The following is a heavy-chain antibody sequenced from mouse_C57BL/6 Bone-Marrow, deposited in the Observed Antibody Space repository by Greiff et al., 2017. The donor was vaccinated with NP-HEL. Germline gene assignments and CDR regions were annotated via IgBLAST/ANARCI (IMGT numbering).Heavy chain of an antibody. V-gene: IGHV1-39*01. CDR2: INPNYGTT. CDR1: GYSFTDYN. Sequence: EVKLMESGPELVKPGASVKISCKASGYSFTDYNMNWVKQSNGKSLEWIGVINPNYGTTSYNQKFKGKATLTVDQSSSTAYMQLNSLTSEDSAVYYCARKGILRGYFDYWGQGTTLTVSS. J-gene: IGHJ2*01. CDR3: ARKGILRGYFDY. D-gene: IGHD1-1*01.